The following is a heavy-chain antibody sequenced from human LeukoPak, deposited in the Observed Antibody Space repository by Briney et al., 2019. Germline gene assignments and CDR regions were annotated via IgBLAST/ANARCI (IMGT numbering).Heavy chain of an antibody. D-gene: IGHD1-1*01. J-gene: IGHJ6*03. Sequence: GGSLRFSCAASRFTISAYYMSWIRQAPGKGLERVSNIISSRSTIYYAHSVQGRFTISRDNAKSSLYLQMNSLRAEDTAVYYCARDLTTLYYYYYYYMDVWGKGTTVTVSS. CDR1: RFTISAYY. CDR3: ARDLTTLYYYYYYYMDV. V-gene: IGHV3-11*04. CDR2: IISSRSTI.